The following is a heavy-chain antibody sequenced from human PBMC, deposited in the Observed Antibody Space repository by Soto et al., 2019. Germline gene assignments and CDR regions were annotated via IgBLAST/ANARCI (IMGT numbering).Heavy chain of an antibody. V-gene: IGHV5-10-1*01. D-gene: IGHD3-3*01. CDR3: ARHTPVSLGAYYDFWSGYYHPPYGMDV. CDR2: IDPSDSYT. Sequence: GESLTISCTCAGDSFTRYWISWVRQMPGKGLEWMGRIDPSDSYTNYSPSFQGHVTISADKSISTAYLQWSSLKASDTAMYYCARHTPVSLGAYYDFWSGYYHPPYGMDVWGQGTTVTVSS. J-gene: IGHJ6*02. CDR1: GDSFTRYW.